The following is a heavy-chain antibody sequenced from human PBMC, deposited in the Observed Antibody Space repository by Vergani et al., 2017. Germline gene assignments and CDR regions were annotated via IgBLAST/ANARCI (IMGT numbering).Heavy chain of an antibody. CDR2: IKSDGSIT. CDR1: GFSFSGYW. V-gene: IGHV3-74*01. CDR3: VRARCSGPCFMSNWFDS. J-gene: IGHJ5*01. D-gene: IGHD5-12*01. Sequence: EVQLVESGGGLIHPGGSLRLSCEGSGFSFSGYWMHWVRQSPEKGLVWVSRIKSDGSITNYTDSVKGRFTISRDNDKNTLYLEMNSQRGDDTAIYYCVRARCSGPCFMSNWFDSWGQGTLVTVSS.